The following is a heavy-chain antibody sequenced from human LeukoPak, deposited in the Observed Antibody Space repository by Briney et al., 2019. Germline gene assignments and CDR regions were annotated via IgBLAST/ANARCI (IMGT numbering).Heavy chain of an antibody. CDR2: IVVGSGNT. CDR3: AADYAYSTMIGGY. Sequence: SVKVSCQASGFTFTSSAVQWVRQARGQRLEWIGWIVVGSGNTNYAQKFQERVTITRDMSTSTAYMELSSLRSEDTAVYYCAADYAYSTMIGGYWGQGTLVTVSS. V-gene: IGHV1-58*01. J-gene: IGHJ4*02. CDR1: GFTFTSSA. D-gene: IGHD3-22*01.